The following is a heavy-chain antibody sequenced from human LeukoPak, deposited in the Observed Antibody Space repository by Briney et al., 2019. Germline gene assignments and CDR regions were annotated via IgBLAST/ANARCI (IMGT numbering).Heavy chain of an antibody. CDR1: GGTFNSYA. CDR2: IIPIFGTT. D-gene: IGHD3-10*01. J-gene: IGHJ4*02. Sequence: SVKVSCKASGGTFNSYAISWVRQAPGQGLEWMGGIIPIFGTTNYARKFRGRVTLTADKSTRTAYMELSSLRSDDTAVYYCASYGSGSYSLWGQGTLVTVSS. CDR3: ASYGSGSYSL. V-gene: IGHV1-69*06.